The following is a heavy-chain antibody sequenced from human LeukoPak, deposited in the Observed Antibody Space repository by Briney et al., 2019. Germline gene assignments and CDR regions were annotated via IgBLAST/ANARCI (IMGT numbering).Heavy chain of an antibody. CDR3: ARETVAGTFDY. CDR2: ISPTSDIV. CDR1: GFTFSEYY. V-gene: IGHV3-11*01. Sequence: AGGSLRLSCAASGFTFSEYYMSWIRQAPGKGLEWVADISPTSDIVWYGDSARGRFTISRDYAKDSLYLQMNSLGAEDTAVYYCARETVAGTFDYWSQGTLVTVSS. D-gene: IGHD1-1*01. J-gene: IGHJ4*02.